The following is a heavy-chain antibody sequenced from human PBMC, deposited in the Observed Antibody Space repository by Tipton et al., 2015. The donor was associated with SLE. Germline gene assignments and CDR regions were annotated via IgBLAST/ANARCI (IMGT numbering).Heavy chain of an antibody. CDR2: INHSGST. D-gene: IGHD3-10*01. J-gene: IGHJ5*02. V-gene: IGHV4-34*01. CDR1: GGSFSGYY. CDR3: ARGGALLLWFGESNWFDP. Sequence: TLSLTCAVYGGSFSGYYWSWIRQPPGKGLEWIGEINHSGSTNYNPSLKSRVTISVDTSKNQFSLQLSSVTAADTAVYYCARGGALLLWFGESNWFDPWGQGTLVTVSS.